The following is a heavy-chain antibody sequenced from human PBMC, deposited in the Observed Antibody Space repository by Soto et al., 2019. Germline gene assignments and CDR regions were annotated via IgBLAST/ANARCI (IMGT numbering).Heavy chain of an antibody. D-gene: IGHD3-10*01. CDR3: ARLVYDTRLNYMYFDF. Sequence: SETLSLTCAVSGVSLTSGNWWTWVRQSPQRGLEYIGEIFHDGTANYYPSFERRVAMSVDTSRNQFSLKLTSVTAADTAVYFCARLVYDTRLNYMYFDFWGPGTLVTAPQ. CDR1: GVSLTSGNW. V-gene: IGHV4-4*02. CDR2: IFHDGTA. J-gene: IGHJ4*02.